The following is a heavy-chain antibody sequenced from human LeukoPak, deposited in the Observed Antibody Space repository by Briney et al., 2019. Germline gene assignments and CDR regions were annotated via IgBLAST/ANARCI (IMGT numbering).Heavy chain of an antibody. Sequence: GGSLRLSCAASGFTFSSYAMHWVRQAPGKGLEWVAVISYDGSNKYYADSEKGRFTISRDNSKNTLYLQMNSLRAEDTAVYYCARDQDSYYYDSSGYLDYWGQGTLVTVSS. V-gene: IGHV3-30-3*01. CDR2: ISYDGSNK. D-gene: IGHD3-22*01. CDR3: ARDQDSYYYDSSGYLDY. J-gene: IGHJ4*02. CDR1: GFTFSSYA.